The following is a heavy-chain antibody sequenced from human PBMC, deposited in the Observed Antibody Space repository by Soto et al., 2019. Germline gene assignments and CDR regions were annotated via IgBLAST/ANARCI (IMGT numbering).Heavy chain of an antibody. CDR1: GGTFSSYA. Sequence: QVQLVQSGAEVKKPGSSVKVSCKASGGTFSSYAISWVRQAPGQGLEWMGGIIPIFGTANYAQKFQGRVTITADESTSTAYMELSSLCSEDTAVYYCARDLSSPSGSYYDNYWGQGTLVTVSS. CDR3: ARDLSSPSGSYYDNY. D-gene: IGHD1-26*01. CDR2: IIPIFGTA. J-gene: IGHJ4*02. V-gene: IGHV1-69*01.